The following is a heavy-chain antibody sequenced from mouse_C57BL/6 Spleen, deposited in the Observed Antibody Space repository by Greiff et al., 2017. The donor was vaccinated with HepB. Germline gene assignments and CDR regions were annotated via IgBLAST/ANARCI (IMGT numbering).Heavy chain of an antibody. J-gene: IGHJ2*01. D-gene: IGHD1-1*01. CDR3: ASITPAFDY. CDR2: IDPSDSYT. V-gene: IGHV1-50*01. Sequence: QVQLQQPGAELVKPGASVKLSCKASGYTFTSYWMQWVKQRPGQGLEWIGEIDPSDSYTNYNQKFKGKATLTVDTSSSTAYMQLSSLTSEDAAVYYCASITPAFDYWGQGTTLTVSS. CDR1: GYTFTSYW.